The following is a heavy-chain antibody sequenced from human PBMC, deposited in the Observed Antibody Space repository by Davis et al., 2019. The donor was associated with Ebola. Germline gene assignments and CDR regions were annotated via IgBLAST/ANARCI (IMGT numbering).Heavy chain of an antibody. D-gene: IGHD1-14*01. J-gene: IGHJ4*02. Sequence: GESLKISCAASGFIFSSYWMNWVRQAPGKGLEWVANIKQDGSEKYYVDSVKGRFTISRDNSKNTLYLQMNSLRAEDTAVYYCAKPDSRYWGQGTLVTVSS. V-gene: IGHV3-7*03. CDR1: GFIFSSYW. CDR2: IKQDGSEK. CDR3: AKPDSRY.